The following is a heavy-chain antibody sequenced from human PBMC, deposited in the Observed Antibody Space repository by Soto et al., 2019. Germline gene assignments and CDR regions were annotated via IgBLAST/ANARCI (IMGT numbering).Heavy chain of an antibody. CDR2: IIPMFETA. V-gene: IGHV1-69*13. D-gene: IGHD1-26*01. Sequence: SVKVSCKASRGTFSSYAISWVRQAPGQGPEWMGGIIPMFETANYAPKFQGRVTITADESTSTAYMELSSLRSEDTAVYYCGTESGVGGNGAFDFWGQGTMVTVSS. J-gene: IGHJ3*01. CDR3: GTESGVGGNGAFDF. CDR1: RGTFSSYA.